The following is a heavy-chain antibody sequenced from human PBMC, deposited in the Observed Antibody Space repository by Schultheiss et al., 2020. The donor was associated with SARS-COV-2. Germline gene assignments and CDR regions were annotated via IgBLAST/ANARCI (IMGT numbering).Heavy chain of an antibody. D-gene: IGHD3-3*01. V-gene: IGHV3-21*01. Sequence: GESLKISCAASGFTVSSNYMSWVRQAPGKGLEWVSSISGFSSYIYYADSVKGRFTISRDNAKNSLYLQMNSLRAEDTAVYYCARDAHYDFWSGYNYGVDVWGQGTTVTVSS. J-gene: IGHJ6*02. CDR2: ISGFSSYI. CDR1: GFTVSSNY. CDR3: ARDAHYDFWSGYNYGVDV.